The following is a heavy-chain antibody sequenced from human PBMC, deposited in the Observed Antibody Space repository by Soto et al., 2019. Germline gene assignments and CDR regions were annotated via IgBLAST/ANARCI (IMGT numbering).Heavy chain of an antibody. D-gene: IGHD2-8*02. CDR2: IIPAFGTV. CDR3: ARVSLGWGILGHFDI. Sequence: SVKVSCKASGGTFSSHSISWLRQAPGQGLEWMGGIIPAFGTVKYAQKFQGRLTITADKSTATAYMELISLTSEDTAVYFCARVSLGWGILGHFDIWGQGTLVTVSS. J-gene: IGHJ4*02. CDR1: GGTFSSHS. V-gene: IGHV1-69*06.